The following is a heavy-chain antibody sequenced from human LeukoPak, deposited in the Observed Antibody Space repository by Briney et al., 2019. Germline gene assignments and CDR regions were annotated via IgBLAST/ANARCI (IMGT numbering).Heavy chain of an antibody. Sequence: GGSLRLSCAASEFTYSSHQMSWVRQAPGKGLEWVARITQDGSEKYYMDSVKGRFIISRDNGKNSLYLQMNSLRGEDTAVYYCARDWRQDNAFDLWGQGTMVTVSS. CDR1: EFTYSSHQ. D-gene: IGHD2-15*01. CDR2: ITQDGSEK. CDR3: ARDWRQDNAFDL. V-gene: IGHV3-7*01. J-gene: IGHJ3*01.